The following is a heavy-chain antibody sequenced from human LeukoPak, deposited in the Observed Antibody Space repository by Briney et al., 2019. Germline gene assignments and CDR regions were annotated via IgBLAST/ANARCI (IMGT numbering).Heavy chain of an antibody. CDR2: ISSSGSTI. Sequence: PGGSLRLSCAASGFTFSSYEMNWVRQAPGKGLEWVSYISSSGSTIYYADSVKGRFTISRDNAKNSLYLQMNSLRAEGTAVYYCLAYCGGDCYLPGVYWGQGTLVTVSS. D-gene: IGHD2-21*02. CDR3: LAYCGGDCYLPGVY. V-gene: IGHV3-48*03. CDR1: GFTFSSYE. J-gene: IGHJ4*02.